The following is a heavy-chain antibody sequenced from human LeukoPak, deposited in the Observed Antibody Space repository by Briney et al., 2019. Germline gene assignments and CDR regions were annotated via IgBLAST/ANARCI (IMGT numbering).Heavy chain of an antibody. D-gene: IGHD3-16*01. Sequence: PGGSLRLSCAASGFTFSSYAMHWVRQAPGKGLEWVAVISYDGSNKYYADSVKGRFTISRDNSKNTLYLQMNSLRAEDTAVYYCARESYVYYGMDVWGQGTTVTVSS. CDR2: ISYDGSNK. CDR1: GFTFSSYA. J-gene: IGHJ6*02. CDR3: ARESYVYYGMDV. V-gene: IGHV3-30-3*01.